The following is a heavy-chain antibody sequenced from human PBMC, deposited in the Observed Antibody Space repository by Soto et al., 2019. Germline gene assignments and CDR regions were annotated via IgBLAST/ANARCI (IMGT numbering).Heavy chain of an antibody. J-gene: IGHJ6*02. CDR2: IWYDGSNK. Sequence: GGSLRLSCAASGFTFSSYFMHWVRQAPGKGLEWVAVIWYDGSNKYYADSVKGRFTISRDNSKNTLYLQMNSLRAEDTAVYYCARDLPAEGYCSGGSCYYYYYYGMDVWGQGTTVTVSS. V-gene: IGHV3-33*01. D-gene: IGHD2-15*01. CDR3: ARDLPAEGYCSGGSCYYYYYYGMDV. CDR1: GFTFSSYF.